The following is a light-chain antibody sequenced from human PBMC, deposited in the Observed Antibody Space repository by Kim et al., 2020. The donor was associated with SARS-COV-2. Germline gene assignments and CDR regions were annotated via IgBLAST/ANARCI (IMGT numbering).Light chain of an antibody. CDR2: AAS. CDR1: QNIDNF. Sequence: DIQMTQSPSSLSASVGDRVTITCRASQNIDNFLNWFQQKPGKAPNLLIYAASSLQGGVPSRFSATGSGTDFTLTISSLQPEDFATYYCQQSYSTPWTFGQGTKVDIK. V-gene: IGKV1-39*01. J-gene: IGKJ1*01. CDR3: QQSYSTPWT.